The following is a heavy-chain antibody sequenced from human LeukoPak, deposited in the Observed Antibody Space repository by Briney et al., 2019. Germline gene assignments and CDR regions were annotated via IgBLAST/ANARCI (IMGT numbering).Heavy chain of an antibody. CDR2: ISSNGGST. Sequence: PGGSLRLSCAASGFTFSSYAMHWVRQAPGKGLEYVSAISSNGGSTYYANSVKGRFTISRDNSKNTMYLQMNSLRAEDTAVYYCAKRIQSAMAMGYWGQGTLVTVSS. D-gene: IGHD5-18*01. V-gene: IGHV3-64*01. CDR3: AKRIQSAMAMGY. J-gene: IGHJ4*02. CDR1: GFTFSSYA.